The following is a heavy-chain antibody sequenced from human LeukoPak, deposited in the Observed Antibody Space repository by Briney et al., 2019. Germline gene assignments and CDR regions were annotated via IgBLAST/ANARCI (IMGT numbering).Heavy chain of an antibody. CDR3: ARHPRKGYCSSTSCHFDY. CDR1: GGSISSSSYY. V-gene: IGHV4-39*01. D-gene: IGHD2-2*01. J-gene: IGHJ4*02. CDR2: IYYSGST. Sequence: KPSETLSLTCTVSGGSISSSSYYWGWIRQPPGKGLEWIGRIYYSGSTYYYPSLKSRVTISVDTSKNQFSLKLSSVTAADTAVYYCARHPRKGYCSSTSCHFDYWGQGTLVTVSS.